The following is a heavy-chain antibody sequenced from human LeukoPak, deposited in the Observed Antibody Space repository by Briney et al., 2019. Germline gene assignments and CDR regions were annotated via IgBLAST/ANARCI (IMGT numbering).Heavy chain of an antibody. V-gene: IGHV4-39*07. CDR3: ARGRDGYSYGYLFFDY. CDR1: GASISGSNYY. CDR2: IYSSGST. Sequence: PSETLSLTCAVSGASISGSNYYWGWIRQPPGKGLEWIGNIYSSGSTYYNASLQSRVTISIDTSKNQFSLRLSSVTAADTAVYYCARGRDGYSYGYLFFDYWGQGTLVTVSS. D-gene: IGHD5-18*01. J-gene: IGHJ4*02.